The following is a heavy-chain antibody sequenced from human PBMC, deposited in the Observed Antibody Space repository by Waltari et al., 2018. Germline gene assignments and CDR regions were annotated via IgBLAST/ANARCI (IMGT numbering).Heavy chain of an antibody. CDR3: ARVNYYEYNWFDP. J-gene: IGHJ5*02. V-gene: IGHV4-59*01. Sequence: QVQLQESGPGLVKHSETLSLTCTVSGGSISSYYWSWIRQPPGKGLEWIGYIYYSGSTNYNPSLKSRVTISVDTSKNQFSLKLSSVTAADTAVYYCARVNYYEYNWFDPWGQGTLVTVSS. CDR2: IYYSGST. CDR1: GGSISSYY. D-gene: IGHD3-22*01.